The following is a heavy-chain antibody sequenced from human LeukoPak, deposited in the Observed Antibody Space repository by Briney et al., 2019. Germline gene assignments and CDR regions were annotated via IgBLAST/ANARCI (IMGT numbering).Heavy chain of an antibody. Sequence: SETLSLTCAVYGGSFSGYYWSWIRQPPGKGLEWIGEINHSGSTNYNPSLKSRVTISVDTSKNQFSLKLSSVTAADTAVYYCARARKLRFLEWLPANWFDPWGQGTLVTVSS. V-gene: IGHV4-34*01. J-gene: IGHJ5*02. CDR1: GGSFSGYY. D-gene: IGHD3-3*01. CDR2: INHSGST. CDR3: ARARKLRFLEWLPANWFDP.